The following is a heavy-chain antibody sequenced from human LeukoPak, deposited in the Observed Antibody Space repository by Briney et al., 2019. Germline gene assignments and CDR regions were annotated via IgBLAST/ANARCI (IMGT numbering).Heavy chain of an antibody. CDR2: INPSGGST. J-gene: IGHJ3*02. CDR1: GYTFTSYY. D-gene: IGHD6-13*01. CDR3: ARDSPNSSSWVLGAFDI. Sequence: GASVKVSCKASGYTFTSYYMHWVRQAPGQGLEWMGIINPSGGSTSYAQKFQGRVTMTRGTSTSTVYMELSSLRSEDTAVYYCARDSPNSSSWVLGAFDIWGQGTMVTVSS. V-gene: IGHV1-46*01.